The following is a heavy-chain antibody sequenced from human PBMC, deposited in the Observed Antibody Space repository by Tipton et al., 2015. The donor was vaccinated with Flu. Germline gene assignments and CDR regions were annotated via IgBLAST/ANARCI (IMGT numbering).Heavy chain of an antibody. CDR1: GGSISSYTYY. D-gene: IGHD2/OR15-2a*01. J-gene: IGHJ5*02. CDR3: ARVNRSWLVP. Sequence: LRLSCTVSGGSISSYTYYWGWFRQSPGTGLEWIGSIYYSGTTYYSPSLKSRVTMSIDTSKNQFSLELTSMTAADTAVYYCARVNRSWLVPWGQGTLVTVSS. CDR2: IYYSGTT. V-gene: IGHV4-39*07.